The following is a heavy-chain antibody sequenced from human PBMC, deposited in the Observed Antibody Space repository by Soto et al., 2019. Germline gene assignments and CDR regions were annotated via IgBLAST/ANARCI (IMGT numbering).Heavy chain of an antibody. J-gene: IGHJ6*02. CDR1: GGSISNDDFY. V-gene: IGHV4-30-4*08. D-gene: IGHD4-17*01. CDR3: ARATTVTSSFFYYGLDV. CDR2: IYYNGNT. Sequence: QVQLQESGPGLVKPSQTLSLTCTVSGGSISNDDFYWSWIRQPPGKGLDWIGHIYYNGNTYYNPSLKSQLTMSLDTSQNQFSLHLSSVIAADSASYFCARATTVTSSFFYYGLDVWGQGTTVTVSS.